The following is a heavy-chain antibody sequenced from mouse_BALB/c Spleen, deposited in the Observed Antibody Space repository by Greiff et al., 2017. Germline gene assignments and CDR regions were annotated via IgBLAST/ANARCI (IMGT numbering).Heavy chain of an antibody. CDR1: GFTFSNYW. Sequence: EVQLVESGGGLVQPGGSMKLSCVASGFTFSNYWMNWVRQSPEKGLEWVAEIRLKSNNYATHYAESVKGRFTISRDDSKSSVYLQMNNLRAEDTGIYYCTRGATDGYFDYWGQGTTLTVSS. CDR2: IRLKSNNYAT. V-gene: IGHV6-6*02. D-gene: IGHD3-1*01. CDR3: TRGATDGYFDY. J-gene: IGHJ2*01.